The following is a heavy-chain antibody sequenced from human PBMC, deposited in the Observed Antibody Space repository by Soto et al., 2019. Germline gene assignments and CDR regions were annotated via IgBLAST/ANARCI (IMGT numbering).Heavy chain of an antibody. CDR2: IYPGDSDT. J-gene: IGHJ4*02. CDR1: GYSFTSYW. Sequence: PGESLRISCKVSGYSFTSYWIVWVRQMPGKGLEWMGIIYPGDSDTRYNPSFQGQVSISADKSISTAYMQWSSLEASDTAMDYCARRGYSYSVDFWGKGTLVTVST. V-gene: IGHV5-51*01. D-gene: IGHD5-18*01. CDR3: ARRGYSYSVDF.